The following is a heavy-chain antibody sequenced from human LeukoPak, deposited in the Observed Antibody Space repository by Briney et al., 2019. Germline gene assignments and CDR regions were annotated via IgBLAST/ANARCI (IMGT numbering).Heavy chain of an antibody. J-gene: IGHJ1*01. CDR2: ISGRSSHV. Sequence: TPGGSLRLSCSASGFSFSDYDMNWVRQAPGKGLEWVSAISGRSSHVYYGESVKGRFTISRDNAKNSLYLQLDSLGVEDTAVYYCGRAFPPLRTSSGGDLWGQGTLVTVSS. CDR3: GRAFPPLRTSSGGDL. V-gene: IGHV3-21*01. D-gene: IGHD3-16*01. CDR1: GFSFSDYD.